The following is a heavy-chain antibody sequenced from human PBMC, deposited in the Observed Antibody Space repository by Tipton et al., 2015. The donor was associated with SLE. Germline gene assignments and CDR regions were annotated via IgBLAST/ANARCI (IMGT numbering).Heavy chain of an antibody. CDR1: GGSISSGSYY. V-gene: IGHV4-61*09. Sequence: TLSLTCTVSGGSISSGSYYWSWIRQPAGKGLEWIGYIYTSGSTNYNPSLKSRVTISVDTSKNQFSLKLSSVTAADTAVYYCARALSGYGSGSCFDYWGQGTLVTVSS. CDR2: IYTSGST. J-gene: IGHJ4*02. CDR3: ARALSGYGSGSCFDY. D-gene: IGHD3-10*01.